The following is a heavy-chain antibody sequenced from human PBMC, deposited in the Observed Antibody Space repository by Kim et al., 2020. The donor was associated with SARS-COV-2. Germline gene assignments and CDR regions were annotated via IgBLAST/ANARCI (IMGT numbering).Heavy chain of an antibody. CDR3: ARDRDRYCSSTSCYYRDTYGMDV. CDR2: INPSGGST. CDR1: GYTFTSYY. V-gene: IGHV1-46*01. D-gene: IGHD2-2*01. J-gene: IGHJ6*02. Sequence: ASVKVSCKASGYTFTSYYMHWVRQAPGQGLEWMGIINPSGGSTSYAQKFQGRVTMTRDTSTSTVYMELSSLRSEDTAVYYCARDRDRYCSSTSCYYRDTYGMDVWGQGTTVTVSS.